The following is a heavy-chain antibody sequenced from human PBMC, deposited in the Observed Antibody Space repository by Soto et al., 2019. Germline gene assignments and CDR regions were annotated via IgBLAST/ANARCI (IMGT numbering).Heavy chain of an antibody. V-gene: IGHV1-69*12. CDR2: IIPIFGTP. CDR3: ASSRKDYYYYGMDV. J-gene: IGHJ6*02. CDR1: GGTFSSYA. Sequence: QVQLVQSGAEVKKPGSSVKVPCKASGGTFSSYAISWVRQAPGQGLEWMGGIIPIFGTPNYAQKFQGRVTITADESTSTAYMELSSLRSEDTAVYYCASSRKDYYYYGMDVWGQGTTVTVSS. D-gene: IGHD6-13*01.